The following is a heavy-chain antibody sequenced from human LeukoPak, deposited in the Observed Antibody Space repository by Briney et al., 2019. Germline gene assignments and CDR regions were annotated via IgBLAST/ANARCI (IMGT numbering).Heavy chain of an antibody. Sequence: KSSETLSLTCTVSGYSISSGYYWGWIRQPPGKGLEWIGSIYHSGSTYYNPSLKSRVTISVDTSKNQFSLKLSSVIAADTAVYYCARLGEGGYFDYWGQGTLVTVSS. CDR1: GYSISSGYY. V-gene: IGHV4-38-2*02. CDR2: IYHSGST. J-gene: IGHJ4*02. CDR3: ARLGEGGYFDY. D-gene: IGHD3-16*01.